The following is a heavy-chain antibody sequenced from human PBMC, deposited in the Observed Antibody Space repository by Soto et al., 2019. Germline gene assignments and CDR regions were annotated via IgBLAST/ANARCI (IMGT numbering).Heavy chain of an antibody. V-gene: IGHV3-48*01. J-gene: IGHJ4*02. CDR2: ISSGTSTI. Sequence: GGSLRLSCAASGFTFSSYSMNWVRQAPGKGLEWVSYISSGTSTIFYADSVKGRFTISRDNSKNTLYLQMNSLRADDTAVYYCASRRNPYGAYDYWGQGTLVTVSS. D-gene: IGHD4-17*01. CDR3: ASRRNPYGAYDY. CDR1: GFTFSSYS.